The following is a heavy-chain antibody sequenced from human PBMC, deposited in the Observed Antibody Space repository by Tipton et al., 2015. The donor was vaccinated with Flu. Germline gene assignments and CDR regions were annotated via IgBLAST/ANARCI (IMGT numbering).Heavy chain of an antibody. CDR1: GFIVSSDY. J-gene: IGHJ3*02. Sequence: SLRLSCAASGFIVSSDYMSWVRQAPGKGLEWVSVIYSSDSTSYADSVRGRFTLSRDNSRNTLYLQMNNLRVEDTAVYYCARQQQLAPGAFDIWGQGTMVTVSS. CDR2: IYSSDST. D-gene: IGHD6-13*01. CDR3: ARQQQLAPGAFDI. V-gene: IGHV3-53*01.